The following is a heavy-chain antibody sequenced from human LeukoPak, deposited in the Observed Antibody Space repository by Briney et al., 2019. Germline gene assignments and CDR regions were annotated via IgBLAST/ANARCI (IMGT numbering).Heavy chain of an antibody. CDR2: INPNSGGT. Sequence: ASVKVSCKASGYTFTGYYMRWVRQAPGQGLEWMGWINPNSGGTNYAQKFQGRVTMTRDTSISTAYMELSRLRSDDTAVYYCARARWFGPRDAFDIWGQGTMVTVSS. CDR1: GYTFTGYY. D-gene: IGHD3-10*01. V-gene: IGHV1-2*02. CDR3: ARARWFGPRDAFDI. J-gene: IGHJ3*02.